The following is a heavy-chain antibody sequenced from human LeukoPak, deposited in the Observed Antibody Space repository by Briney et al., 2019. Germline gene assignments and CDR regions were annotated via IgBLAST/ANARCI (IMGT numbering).Heavy chain of an antibody. V-gene: IGHV4-39*07. CDR1: GGSISSSSYY. Sequence: SETLSLTCTVSGGSISSSSYYWGWIRQPPGKGLEWIGSIYYSGSTYYNPSLKSRVTISVDTSKNQFSLKLSSVTAVDTAVYYCARESSEPGATDNWFDPWGQGTLVTVSS. CDR2: IYYSGST. J-gene: IGHJ5*02. D-gene: IGHD1-26*01. CDR3: ARESSEPGATDNWFDP.